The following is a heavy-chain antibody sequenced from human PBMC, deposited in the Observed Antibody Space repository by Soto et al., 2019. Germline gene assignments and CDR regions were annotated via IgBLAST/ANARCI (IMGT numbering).Heavy chain of an antibody. CDR2: IIPILGTA. CDR1: GGTFSSYA. CDR3: ARDLGTSFGYCSGGPCLVNDY. V-gene: IGHV1-69*13. D-gene: IGHD2-15*01. J-gene: IGHJ4*02. Sequence: GASVKVSCKASGGTFSSYAISWVRQAPGQGLEWMGGIIPILGTANYAQKFQGRVTITADESTSTAYMELSSLRSEDTAVYYCARDLGTSFGYCSGGPCLVNDYWGQGTLVTVSS.